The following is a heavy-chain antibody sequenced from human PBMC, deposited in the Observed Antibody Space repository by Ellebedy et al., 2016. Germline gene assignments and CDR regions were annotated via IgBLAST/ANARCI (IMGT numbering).Heavy chain of an antibody. V-gene: IGHV3-7*01. CDR1: GFTFSNCW. CDR3: ARDLYSGSWHGVAY. J-gene: IGHJ4*01. Sequence: GESLKISCVASGFTFSNCWMSWVRQAPGKGLEWVANINRDGSDKDYVGSVKGRFTISRDNAKNSLFLQMSSLTAEDTAVYYCARDLYSGSWHGVAYWGHGTQVTVSS. D-gene: IGHD5-12*01. CDR2: INRDGSDK.